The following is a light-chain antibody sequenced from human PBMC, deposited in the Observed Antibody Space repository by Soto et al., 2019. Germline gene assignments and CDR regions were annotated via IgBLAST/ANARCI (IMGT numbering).Light chain of an antibody. CDR3: QQYYSPPLT. V-gene: IGKV4-1*01. Sequence: DIVMTQSPDSLAVSLGERATINCKSSQSVLYSSNNKNYLAWYQQKPGQPPKLLIYWASTRESGVPDRFTGSGSGPDFTLTISSLQAEDVAFYSCQQYYSPPLTFGGGTKVEIK. CDR1: QSVLYSSNNKNY. J-gene: IGKJ4*01. CDR2: WAS.